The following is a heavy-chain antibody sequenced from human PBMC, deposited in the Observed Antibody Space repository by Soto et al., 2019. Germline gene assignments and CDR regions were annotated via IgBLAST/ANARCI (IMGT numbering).Heavy chain of an antibody. V-gene: IGHV3-72*01. CDR3: SRVDPSANSPDY. CDR2: TRNRVNSFST. Sequence: GGSLRLSCAVSAVSEFSFSDQYMDWVRQAPGKGLEWVGRTRNRVNSFSTAYAASVQGRFTISRDDSTNTVYLQMNSLKTEDTAVYYCSRVDPSANSPDYWGQGTIVTVSS. J-gene: IGHJ4*02. CDR1: AVSEFSFSDQY. D-gene: IGHD2-15*01.